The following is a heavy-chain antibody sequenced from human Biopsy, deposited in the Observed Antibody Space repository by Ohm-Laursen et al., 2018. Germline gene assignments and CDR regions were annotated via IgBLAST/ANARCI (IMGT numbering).Heavy chain of an antibody. V-gene: IGHV4-59*08. CDR3: GRREVVITHDAFDT. Sequence: SETLSLTCTVSGGSISSYYWTWIRQPPGKGLEWIGDVYYSGSTNRNPSLKSRVTILVDTSKNQFSLKLNSVTAADTAVYYCGRREVVITHDAFDTWGQGTMVTVPS. CDR2: VYYSGST. J-gene: IGHJ3*02. D-gene: IGHD3-22*01. CDR1: GGSISSYY.